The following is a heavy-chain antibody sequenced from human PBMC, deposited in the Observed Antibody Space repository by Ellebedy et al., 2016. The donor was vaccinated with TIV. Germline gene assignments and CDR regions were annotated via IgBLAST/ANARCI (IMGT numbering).Heavy chain of an antibody. Sequence: AASVKVSCKTSGYMFTYYAISWVRQAPGQGLEWMGWITGYDGDTSYAQKFQGRITMTTDASTTTGYMELRNLTFEDTAVYYCARGFGSGTRPRNWHFWGQGTLVTASS. CDR2: ITGYDGDT. CDR1: GYMFTYYA. CDR3: ARGFGSGTRPRNWHF. J-gene: IGHJ4*02. D-gene: IGHD3-10*01. V-gene: IGHV1-18*01.